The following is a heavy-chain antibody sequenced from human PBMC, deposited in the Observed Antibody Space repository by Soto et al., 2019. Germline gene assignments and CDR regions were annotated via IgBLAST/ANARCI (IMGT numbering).Heavy chain of an antibody. Sequence: SVKVSCKASGGTFSSYTISWVRQAPGQGLEWMGRIIPILGIANYAQKFQGRVTITADKSTSTAYMELSSLRSEDTAVYYCAITNIVVVPAARDYYYYGMDVCGQGTTVTVSS. J-gene: IGHJ6*02. V-gene: IGHV1-69*02. D-gene: IGHD2-2*01. CDR1: GGTFSSYT. CDR3: AITNIVVVPAARDYYYYGMDV. CDR2: IIPILGIA.